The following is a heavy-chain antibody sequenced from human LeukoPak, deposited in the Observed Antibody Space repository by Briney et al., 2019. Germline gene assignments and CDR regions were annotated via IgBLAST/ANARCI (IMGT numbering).Heavy chain of an antibody. CDR1: GGSISSYY. Sequence: LETLSLTCTVSGGSISSYYWSWIRQPPGKGLEWGGYIYYSGSTNYNPSLKSRVTISVDTSKNQFSLKLSSVTAADTAVYYCARGGDCSGGSCYFFDYWGQGTLVTVSS. CDR2: IYYSGST. D-gene: IGHD2-15*01. CDR3: ARGGDCSGGSCYFFDY. V-gene: IGHV4-59*01. J-gene: IGHJ4*02.